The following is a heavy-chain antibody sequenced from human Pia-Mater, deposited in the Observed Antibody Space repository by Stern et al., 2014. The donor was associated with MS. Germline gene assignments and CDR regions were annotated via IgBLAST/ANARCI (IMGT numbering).Heavy chain of an antibody. J-gene: IGHJ4*02. CDR3: ARRGGQRLVHFDY. Sequence: VQLEESGPGLVKPSGTLSLTCTVSGDSISGSNWWSLVRQSPEKVLEWLGEIYVSGSTNYNPSLESRAIMSVERSKNQFSLKLNSVTAADTAVYYCARRGGQRLVHFDYWGQGVLVTVSS. D-gene: IGHD6-13*01. CDR1: GDSISGSNW. CDR2: IYVSGST. V-gene: IGHV4-4*02.